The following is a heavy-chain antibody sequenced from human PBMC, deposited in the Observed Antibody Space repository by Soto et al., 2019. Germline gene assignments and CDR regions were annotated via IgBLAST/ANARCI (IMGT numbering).Heavy chain of an antibody. CDR2: INHSGGT. V-gene: IGHV4-34*01. J-gene: IGHJ4*01. Sequence: KTSETLSLTCAVYGGSFSAYYWSWIRQPPGKGLEWIGEINHSGGTRYNPSLKSRVTISVDTSKSQFSLKLTSVNAADTAVYYCARVHVMVVAGSTFDYWGHGTLVTVSS. CDR1: GGSFSAYY. CDR3: ARVHVMVVAGSTFDY. D-gene: IGHD6-19*01.